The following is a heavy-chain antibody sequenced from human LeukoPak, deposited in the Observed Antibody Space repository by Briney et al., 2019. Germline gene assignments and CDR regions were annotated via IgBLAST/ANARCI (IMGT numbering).Heavy chain of an antibody. V-gene: IGHV3-21*01. J-gene: IGHJ6*03. CDR2: ISSSSSYI. D-gene: IGHD1-26*01. CDR1: RFTLSSHS. Sequence: GGSLRLSCAASRFTLSSHSMNWVRQAPGKGLEWVSSISSSSSYIYYSDSVKGRFTISRDNSKNSLYLQMDSLGPEDTAVYYCARDPYSGSYGNEYYYYMDVWGKGTTVTISS. CDR3: ARDPYSGSYGNEYYYYMDV.